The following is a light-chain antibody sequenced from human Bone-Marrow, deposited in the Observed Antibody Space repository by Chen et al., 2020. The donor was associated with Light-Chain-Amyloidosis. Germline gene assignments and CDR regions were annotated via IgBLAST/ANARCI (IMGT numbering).Light chain of an antibody. V-gene: IGLV3-21*02. CDR3: QVWDRSSDRPV. CDR1: NIGSTS. J-gene: IGLJ3*02. Sequence: SYVLTQPSSVSVASGQTATMACGGKNIGSTSVHWYQQTPGPAPLLVVYDDSDRPSGTPERLSGSNSGNTATLTISRVEAGDEADYYCQVWDRSSDRPVFGGGTKLTVL. CDR2: DDS.